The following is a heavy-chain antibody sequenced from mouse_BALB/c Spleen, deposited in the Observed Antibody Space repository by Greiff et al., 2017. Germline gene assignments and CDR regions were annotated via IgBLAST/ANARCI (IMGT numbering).Heavy chain of an antibody. V-gene: IGHV6-6*02. D-gene: IGHD2-4*01. CDR1: GFTFSNYW. J-gene: IGHJ4*01. CDR2: IRLKSNNYAT. Sequence: EVKLMESGGGLVQPGGSMKLSCVASGFTFSNYWMNWVRQSPEKGLEWVAEIRLKSNNYATHYAESVKGRFTISRDDSKSSVYLQMNNLRAEDTGIYYCTRSIYYDYDDAMDYWGQGTSVTVSS. CDR3: TRSIYYDYDDAMDY.